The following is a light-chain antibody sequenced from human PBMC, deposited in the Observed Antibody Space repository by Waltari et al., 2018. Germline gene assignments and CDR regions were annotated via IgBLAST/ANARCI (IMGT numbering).Light chain of an antibody. V-gene: IGLV1-47*01. J-gene: IGLJ2*01. CDR2: RNQ. CDR1: STNIGSNY. Sequence: QSVLTQPPSASGTPGQRVTISCSGSSTNIGSNYVYWYQQRPGTAPKLLIYRNQQRPSGVPDRFSGSKSGTSASRAISGLRSEDEADYYCAAWDDSLSGVVFGGGTKLTVL. CDR3: AAWDDSLSGVV.